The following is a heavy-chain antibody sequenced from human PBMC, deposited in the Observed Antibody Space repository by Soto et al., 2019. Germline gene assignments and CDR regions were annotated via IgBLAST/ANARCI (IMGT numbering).Heavy chain of an antibody. Sequence: EVQLVESGGGLVQPGGSLRLSCAASGFTFNNYWMHWVRQAPGKGLVWVSRINTAGSRTDYADSVKGRFTISRDNAKNTLYLQVNSLRVEDTAVYYCARGGTSSLFRGFDYWGQGTLVTVSS. CDR3: ARGGTSSLFRGFDY. D-gene: IGHD2-2*01. V-gene: IGHV3-74*01. CDR1: GFTFNNYW. J-gene: IGHJ4*02. CDR2: INTAGSRT.